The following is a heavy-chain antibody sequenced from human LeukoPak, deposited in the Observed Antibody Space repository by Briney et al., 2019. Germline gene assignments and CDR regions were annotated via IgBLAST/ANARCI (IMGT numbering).Heavy chain of an antibody. V-gene: IGHV3-21*01. J-gene: IGHJ4*02. Sequence: GGSLRLSCTASGFTFSNYDMTWVRQAPAKGLEWVSSICATTIYTFSADPVGGPFTISRDNVENSLSLQMNTLRGEDPGIYFCARIGLGRDAYNSFDFWGRGTLVTVSS. CDR2: ICATTIYT. D-gene: IGHD5-24*01. CDR1: GFTFSNYD. CDR3: ARIGLGRDAYNSFDF.